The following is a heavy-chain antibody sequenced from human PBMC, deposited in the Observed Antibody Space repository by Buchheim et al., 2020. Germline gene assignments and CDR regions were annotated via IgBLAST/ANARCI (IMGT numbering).Heavy chain of an antibody. Sequence: QVQLQQWGAGLLKPSETLSLTCAVYGGSFSGYYWSWIRQPPGKGLEWIGEINHSGSTNYNPSLKSRVTISVDTSKNQFSLKLSSVTAADTAVYYCARASMVRGVISPLLRGWFDSWGQGTL. V-gene: IGHV4-34*01. CDR1: GGSFSGYY. J-gene: IGHJ5*01. CDR3: ARASMVRGVISPLLRGWFDS. CDR2: INHSGST. D-gene: IGHD3-10*01.